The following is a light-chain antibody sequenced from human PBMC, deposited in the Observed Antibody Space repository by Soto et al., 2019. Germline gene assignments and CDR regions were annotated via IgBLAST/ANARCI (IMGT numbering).Light chain of an antibody. CDR3: ETCDINTRV. CDR2: LAGSRRY. J-gene: IGLJ2*01. V-gene: IGLV4-60*03. Sequence: QSVLTQSSSASASLGSSVNLTCTLSSGHSSSSIAWHQQQPGNAPRYLMNLAGSRRYNTGSGVPDRFSGSSTGADRSLTISNLQSEDDDDYYCETCDINTRVFGGGTKLTVL. CDR1: SGHSSSS.